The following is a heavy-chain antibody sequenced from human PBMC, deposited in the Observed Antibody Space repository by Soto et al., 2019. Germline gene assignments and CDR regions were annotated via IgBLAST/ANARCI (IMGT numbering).Heavy chain of an antibody. V-gene: IGHV4-34*01. CDR1: GGSFSGYY. Sequence: QVQLQQWGAGLLKPSETLSLTCAVYGGSFSGYYWSWIRQPPGKGLEWIGEINHSGSTNYNPSLKSRVTISVDTSKNQFSQKLSSVTAADTAVYYCARGRIGLKNWFDPWGQGTLVTVSS. CDR2: INHSGST. CDR3: ARGRIGLKNWFDP. J-gene: IGHJ5*02. D-gene: IGHD2-8*01.